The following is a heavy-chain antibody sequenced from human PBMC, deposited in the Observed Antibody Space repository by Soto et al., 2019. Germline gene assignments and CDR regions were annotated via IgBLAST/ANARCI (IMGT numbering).Heavy chain of an antibody. CDR3: AKGTYYYGSAPHYFDY. CDR1: GFTVSSYA. Sequence: GGSLRLSCAASGFTVSSYAMSWVRQAPGKGLEWVSGISDSGGSTYYADSVKGRFTISRDNSKNTLYLQMNSLRAEDTAVYYCAKGTYYYGSAPHYFDYWGQGTLVTVSS. D-gene: IGHD3-10*01. V-gene: IGHV3-23*01. J-gene: IGHJ4*02. CDR2: ISDSGGST.